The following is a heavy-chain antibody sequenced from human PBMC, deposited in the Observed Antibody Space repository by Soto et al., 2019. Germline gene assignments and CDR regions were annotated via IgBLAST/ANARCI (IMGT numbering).Heavy chain of an antibody. Sequence: QVRLQESGPGLVRPSQTLSLTCSVSGDSLTIGGHYWTWIRQHPGKGLEWIGYLYHSGSTYYSPALKSRVTISVDTSENQFSLKLTSMTAADTAVYYCARGGDGFDLWGQGKMVTVSS. V-gene: IGHV4-31*03. CDR3: ARGGDGFDL. J-gene: IGHJ3*01. CDR2: LYHSGST. CDR1: GDSLTIGGHY.